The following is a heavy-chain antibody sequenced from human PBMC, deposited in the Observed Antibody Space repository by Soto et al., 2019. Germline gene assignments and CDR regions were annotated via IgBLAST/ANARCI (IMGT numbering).Heavy chain of an antibody. CDR1: GFTFSSYA. V-gene: IGHV3-30*04. CDR2: ISDDGTNK. D-gene: IGHD3-9*01. J-gene: IGHJ4*02. CDR3: ARDGSYYDVLTEHYFDV. Sequence: ESGGGVVQPGRSLRLSRAASGFTFSSYAMHWVRQAPGKGLEWVAVISDDGTNKDYADSVKGRFTIPRDKSKSTLDLQMDSLRPEDTAVYYCARDGSYYDVLTEHYFDVWGQGTLVSVSA.